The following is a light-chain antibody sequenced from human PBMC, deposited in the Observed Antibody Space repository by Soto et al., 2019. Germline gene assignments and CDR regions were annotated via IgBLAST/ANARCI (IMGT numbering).Light chain of an antibody. CDR1: SGDVGGYNY. V-gene: IGLV2-8*01. CDR3: SSYAGSEKYYV. Sequence: QSALTQPPSASGSPGQSVTISCTGTSGDVGGYNYVSWYQQHPGKAPKLMIYEVSKRPVGVPDRFSGSKSGNTASLTVSGLQAEDEADYYCSSYAGSEKYYVFGTGTQLTVL. CDR2: EVS. J-gene: IGLJ1*01.